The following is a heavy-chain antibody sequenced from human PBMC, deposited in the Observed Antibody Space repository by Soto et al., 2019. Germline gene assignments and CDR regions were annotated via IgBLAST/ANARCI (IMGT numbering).Heavy chain of an antibody. D-gene: IGHD2-2*01. J-gene: IGHJ4*02. CDR3: AGGPAGMGY. CDR1: GGSISSYY. V-gene: IGHV4-59*01. Sequence: SETLSLTCTFSGGSISSYYWSWIRQPPGKGLEWIGYIYYSGSTNYSPSLKSRVTISVDTSKNQFSLKLTSVTAADTAVYYCAGGPAGMGYWGQGTLVTVS. CDR2: IYYSGST.